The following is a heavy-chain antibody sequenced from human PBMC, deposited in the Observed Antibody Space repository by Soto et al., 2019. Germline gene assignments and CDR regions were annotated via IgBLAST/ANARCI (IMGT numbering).Heavy chain of an antibody. CDR2: ISWNGGSM. CDR3: AKYTNPYYYYYYMDV. CDR1: GFTFRDYA. V-gene: IGHV3-9*01. Sequence: EVQLVESGGDLVQPGRSLRLSCAASGFTFRDYAMHWVRQVPGKGLEWVSGISWNGGSMGYADSVKGRFTISRDNARNSLHLQMNSLRPEDTALYYCAKYTNPYYYYYYMDVWGKGTTVTVSS. J-gene: IGHJ6*03.